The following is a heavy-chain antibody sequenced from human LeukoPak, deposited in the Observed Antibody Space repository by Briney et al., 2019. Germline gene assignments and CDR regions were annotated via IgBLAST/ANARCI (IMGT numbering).Heavy chain of an antibody. CDR2: IHNDDT. V-gene: IGHV3-53*01. CDR1: GFAVSNNY. CDR3: ARDGSSRSLQY. J-gene: IGHJ1*01. Sequence: GGSLRLSCAASGFAVSNNYMSWVRQAPGKGLEWVSLIHNDDTYYADSVRGRFTISRDNSKNTLYLQMDSLRAGDTAVYYCARDGSSRSLQYWGQGTLVTVSS.